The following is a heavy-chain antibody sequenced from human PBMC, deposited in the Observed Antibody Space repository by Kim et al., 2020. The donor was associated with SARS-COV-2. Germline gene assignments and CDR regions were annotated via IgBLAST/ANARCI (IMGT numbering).Heavy chain of an antibody. CDR1: GGSFSGYY. J-gene: IGHJ2*01. V-gene: IGHV4-34*01. CDR2: INHSGST. Sequence: SETLSLTCAVYGGSFSGYYWSWIRQPPGKGLEWIGEINHSGSTNYNPSLKSRVTISVDTSKNQFSLKLSSVTAADTAVYYCARVRPGWQQLVRVNWYFDLWGRGTLVTVSS. D-gene: IGHD6-13*01. CDR3: ARVRPGWQQLVRVNWYFDL.